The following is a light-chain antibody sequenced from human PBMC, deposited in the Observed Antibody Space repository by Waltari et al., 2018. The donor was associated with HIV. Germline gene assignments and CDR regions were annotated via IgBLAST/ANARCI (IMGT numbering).Light chain of an antibody. CDR3: SSYTSSNTLPYV. J-gene: IGLJ1*01. CDR1: SSNVGGYNY. CDR2: DVS. Sequence: QSALTQPAYVSGSPGQSFTISCTGTSSNVGGYNYVSWSQQHPGKAPKLMIYDVSNRPSGVSNRFSGSKSGNTASLTISGLQAEDEADYYCSSYTSSNTLPYVFGTGTKVTVL. V-gene: IGLV2-14*03.